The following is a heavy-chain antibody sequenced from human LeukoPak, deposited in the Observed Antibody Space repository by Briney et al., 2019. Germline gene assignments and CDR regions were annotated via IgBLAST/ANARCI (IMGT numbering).Heavy chain of an antibody. J-gene: IGHJ4*02. CDR3: TTDGGITIRPLFDF. D-gene: IGHD1-14*01. CDR1: GITFTSAW. V-gene: IGHV3-15*01. Sequence: GGSLRLSCAASGITFTSAWMGWARQAPGEGLEWVGRIKSKNDGRKRDYAAPVRGRFTIATDDLKITSYLQMNNLKIEDTAVYYCTTDGGITIRPLFDFWGQGTLVTVSS. CDR2: IKSKNDGRKR.